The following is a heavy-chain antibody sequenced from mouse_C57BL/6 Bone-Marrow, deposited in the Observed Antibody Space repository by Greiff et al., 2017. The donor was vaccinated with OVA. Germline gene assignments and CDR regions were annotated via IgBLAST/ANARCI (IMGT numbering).Heavy chain of an antibody. Sequence: QVQLQQPGAELVRPGTSVKLSCKASGYTFTSYWMHWVKQRPGQGLEWIGVIDPSDSYTNYNQKFKGKATLTVDTSSSTAYMQLSSLTSEDSAVYYCARGYYDWYFDVWGTGTTVTVSS. CDR1: GYTFTSYW. CDR2: IDPSDSYT. D-gene: IGHD2-3*01. V-gene: IGHV1-59*01. CDR3: ARGYYDWYFDV. J-gene: IGHJ1*03.